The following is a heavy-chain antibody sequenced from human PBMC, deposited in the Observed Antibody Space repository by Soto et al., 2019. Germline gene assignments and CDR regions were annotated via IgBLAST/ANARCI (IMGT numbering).Heavy chain of an antibody. J-gene: IGHJ4*02. V-gene: IGHV3-9*01. D-gene: IGHD3-16*01. CDR1: GFTFDDYA. Sequence: EVQLVESGGGLVQPGRSLRLSCAASGFTFDDYAMHWVRQAPGKGLEWVSGISWNSGSIGYADSVKGRFTISRDNAKNSLYLQMNSLRAEDTALYYCAKALFRAPGEDYFAYWGQGTLVTVSS. CDR2: ISWNSGSI. CDR3: AKALFRAPGEDYFAY.